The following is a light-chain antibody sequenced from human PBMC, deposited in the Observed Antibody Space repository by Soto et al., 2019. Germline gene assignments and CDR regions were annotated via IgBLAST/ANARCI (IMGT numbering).Light chain of an antibody. CDR2: EVS. CDR1: SSDVGGYNY. Sequence: QSVLTQPASVSGSPGQSITISCTGTSSDVGGYNYVSWYQQHPGKDPKLMIYEVSNRPSGVSNRFSGSKSGNTASLAISGLQAEDEADYYCSSCTSSSTLFGGGTKLTVL. CDR3: SSCTSSSTL. V-gene: IGLV2-14*01. J-gene: IGLJ2*01.